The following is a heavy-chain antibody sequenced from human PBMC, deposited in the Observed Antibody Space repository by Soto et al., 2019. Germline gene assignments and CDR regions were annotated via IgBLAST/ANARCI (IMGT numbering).Heavy chain of an antibody. CDR3: ARDLRGIVGPTDPNFDY. J-gene: IGHJ4*02. V-gene: IGHV3-33*01. D-gene: IGHD1-26*01. Sequence: QVQLVESGGGVVPPGRSLRLSCAASGFIFSDYGMHWVRQAPGKGLEWVAVMSFDGSTKRYADSVKGRFTISRDNSKNTLFLPMNSRRAEDTAVYYCARDLRGIVGPTDPNFDYWGQGTLVTVSS. CDR2: MSFDGSTK. CDR1: GFIFSDYG.